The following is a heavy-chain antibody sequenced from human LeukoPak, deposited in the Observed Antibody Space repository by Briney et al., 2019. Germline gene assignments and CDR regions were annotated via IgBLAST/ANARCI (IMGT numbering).Heavy chain of an antibody. CDR3: ARAYDSSGYWPEYFHH. D-gene: IGHD3-22*01. CDR2: IYGGGST. CDR1: GFAVSNNY. V-gene: IGHV3-53*04. J-gene: IGHJ1*01. Sequence: GGTLRLSCAASGFAVSNNYMSWVRQAPGKGLEWVSIIYGGGSTYYADSVNGRFTISRHNSRNTLFLQMNSLRTEDTAVYYCARAYDSSGYWPEYFHHWGQGTLVTV.